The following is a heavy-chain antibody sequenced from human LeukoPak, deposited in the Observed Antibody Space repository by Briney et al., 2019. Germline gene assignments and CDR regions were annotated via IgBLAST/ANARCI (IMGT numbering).Heavy chain of an antibody. CDR1: GGSISSYY. CDR2: IYYSGST. Sequence: PSETLSLTCTVSGGSISSYYWSWIRQPPGKGLEWIGYIYYSGSTNYNPSLKSRVTISVDTSKNQFSLKLSSVTAADTAVYYCARVQVVPAAISPSGYYYYGMDVWGNGTTVTVSS. D-gene: IGHD2-2*01. J-gene: IGHJ6*04. CDR3: ARVQVVPAAISPSGYYYYGMDV. V-gene: IGHV4-59*01.